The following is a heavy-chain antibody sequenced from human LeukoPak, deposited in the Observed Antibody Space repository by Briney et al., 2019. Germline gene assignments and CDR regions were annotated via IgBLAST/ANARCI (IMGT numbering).Heavy chain of an antibody. CDR1: GGSISSSSYY. J-gene: IGHJ4*02. CDR3: ASGKDTDLAGMMGSSGSPCFDY. D-gene: IGHD3-22*01. V-gene: IGHV4-39*07. CDR2: IYYSGST. Sequence: SETLSLTCTVSGGSISSSSYYWGWIRQPPGKGLEWIGSIYYSGSTYYNPSLKSRVTISVDTSKNQFSLKLSSVTAADTAVYYCASGKDTDLAGMMGSSGSPCFDYWGQGTLVTVSS.